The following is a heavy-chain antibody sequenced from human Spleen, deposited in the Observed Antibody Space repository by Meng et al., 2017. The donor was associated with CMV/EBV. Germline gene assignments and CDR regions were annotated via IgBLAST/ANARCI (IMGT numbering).Heavy chain of an antibody. D-gene: IGHD2-2*01. V-gene: IGHV1-8*01. CDR3: ARLCSSTSCYLAFDY. J-gene: IGHJ4*02. CDR1: GYTFTSCD. Sequence: SGYTFTSCDISWVRQATGQGLGWMGWMNPNSGNTGYAQKFQGRVTMTRNTSISTAYMELSSLRSEDTAVYYCARLCSSTSCYLAFDYWGQGTLVTVSS. CDR2: MNPNSGNT.